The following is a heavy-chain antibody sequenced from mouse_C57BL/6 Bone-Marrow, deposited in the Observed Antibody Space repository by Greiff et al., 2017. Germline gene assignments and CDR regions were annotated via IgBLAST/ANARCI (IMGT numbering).Heavy chain of an antibody. D-gene: IGHD1-1*01. Sequence: QVQLKQPGTELVKPGASVKLSCKASGYTFTSYWMHWVKQRPGQGLEWIGNINPSNGGTNYNEKFKSKATLTVDKSTSTAYMQLSSLTSEDSAVYYCARRVYYYGSRWDYFDYWGQGTTLTVS. J-gene: IGHJ2*01. CDR2: INPSNGGT. CDR3: ARRVYYYGSRWDYFDY. V-gene: IGHV1-53*01. CDR1: GYTFTSYW.